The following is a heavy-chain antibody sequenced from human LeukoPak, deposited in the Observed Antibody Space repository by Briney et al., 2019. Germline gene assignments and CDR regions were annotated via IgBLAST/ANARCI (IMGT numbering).Heavy chain of an antibody. D-gene: IGHD4-23*01. CDR1: GFNFRDHY. J-gene: IGHJ4*02. Sequence: GGSLRLSCAGSGFNFRDHYMSWIRQAPAKGLEWVSYISSSGRTIYYTDSVKGRFTISRDNAKNSLSLQMNSLRDEDTAMYYCATELTGYGGNSPFDHWGQGTLVTVSS. V-gene: IGHV3-11*01. CDR2: ISSSGRTI. CDR3: ATELTGYGGNSPFDH.